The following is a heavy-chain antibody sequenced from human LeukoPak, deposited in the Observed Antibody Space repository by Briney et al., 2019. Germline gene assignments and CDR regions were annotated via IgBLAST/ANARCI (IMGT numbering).Heavy chain of an antibody. V-gene: IGHV3-74*03. J-gene: IGHJ4*02. D-gene: IGHD3-10*01. CDR3: ASLMVRGVQGY. Sequence: PGGSLRLSCAASGFTFSHHWMHWVRQVPGKGRVWVSRINTDGSFATYAESVKGRFTISRDNAKNTLYLQMNSLRAEDTAVYYCASLMVRGVQGYWGQGTLVTVSS. CDR1: GFTFSHHW. CDR2: INTDGSFA.